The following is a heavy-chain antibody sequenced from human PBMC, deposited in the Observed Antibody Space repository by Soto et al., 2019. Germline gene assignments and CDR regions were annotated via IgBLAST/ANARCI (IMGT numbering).Heavy chain of an antibody. Sequence: QVQLVQSGAEVKKPGASVKVSCKASGYTFTSYAMHWVRQAPGQRLEWMGWINAGNGNTKYSQKFQGRVTMTRDTSISTAYMELSRLRSDDTAVYYCAREGTIFGVVIILNWGQGTLVTVSS. CDR3: AREGTIFGVVIILN. V-gene: IGHV1-3*01. D-gene: IGHD3-3*01. CDR2: INAGNGNT. J-gene: IGHJ4*02. CDR1: GYTFTSYA.